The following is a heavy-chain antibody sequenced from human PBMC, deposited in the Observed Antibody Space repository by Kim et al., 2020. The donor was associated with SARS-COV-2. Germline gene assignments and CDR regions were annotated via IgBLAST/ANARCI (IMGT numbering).Heavy chain of an antibody. J-gene: IGHJ4*02. CDR2: NT. Sequence: NTRYSQKFTARVSITRDTSATTAYVGLSGLRSEATAVYYCAREAVAGSFDHWGQGTLVTVSS. CDR3: AREAVAGSFDH. V-gene: IGHV1-3*01. D-gene: IGHD6-19*01.